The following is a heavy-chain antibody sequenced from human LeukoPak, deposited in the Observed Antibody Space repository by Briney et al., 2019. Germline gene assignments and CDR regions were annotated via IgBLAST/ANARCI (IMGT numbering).Heavy chain of an antibody. Sequence: YPGGSLRLSCAGSGFTVRSNYMSWVRQAPGKGLEWVSVMYSGGSTDYADSVKGRFTISRDNSKNTLFLQMNSLRSEDTAVYYCVRDRHCAGDCPPGNFQHWGQGALVMVPS. J-gene: IGHJ1*01. CDR2: MYSGGST. CDR3: VRDRHCAGDCPPGNFQH. D-gene: IGHD2-21*02. CDR1: GFTVRSNY. V-gene: IGHV3-66*01.